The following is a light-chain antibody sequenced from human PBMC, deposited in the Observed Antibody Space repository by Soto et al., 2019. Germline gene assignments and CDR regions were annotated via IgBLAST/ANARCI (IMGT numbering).Light chain of an antibody. CDR1: QSISSW. CDR3: QQYDSLST. CDR2: KAS. V-gene: IGKV1-5*03. Sequence: DIQMTQSPSTLSASVGDRVTITCRASQSISSWLAWYQQKPGKAPKLLISKASNLQTGVPSRFSGSGSGTEFTLTVSSLQPDDFATYYCQQYDSLSTFGQGTKVEIK. J-gene: IGKJ1*01.